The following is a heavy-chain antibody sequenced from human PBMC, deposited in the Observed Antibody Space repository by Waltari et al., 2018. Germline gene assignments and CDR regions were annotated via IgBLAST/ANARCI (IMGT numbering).Heavy chain of an antibody. Sequence: EVLLVESGGALAHPGGSLRLSCAASGYTFRNFAMGWVRQAPGKGLEWVATISGTGDSAYDADFVKGRFTISRDNSKNTLYLQMNSLRVEDTAIYYCSTFRVASIDFDYWGQGTLVTVSS. CDR1: GYTFRNFA. J-gene: IGHJ4*02. CDR3: STFRVASIDFDY. D-gene: IGHD3-10*01. CDR2: ISGTGDSA. V-gene: IGHV3-23*04.